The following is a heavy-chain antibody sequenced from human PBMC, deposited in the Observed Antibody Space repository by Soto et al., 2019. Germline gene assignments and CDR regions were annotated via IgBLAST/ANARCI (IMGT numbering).Heavy chain of an antibody. CDR2: MYYSGST. CDR1: GDSITSGTFY. V-gene: IGHV4-31*03. Sequence: PSETLSCTCTAAGDSITSGTFYWNWIRQYPGKGLEWIGYMYYSGSTYYNPSLKSRVSISRDTSKNQFSLSLSSVTDADTAVYYCARANPDVGRPGFDPWGQRTLVTVSS. J-gene: IGHJ5*02. D-gene: IGHD1-26*01. CDR3: ARANPDVGRPGFDP.